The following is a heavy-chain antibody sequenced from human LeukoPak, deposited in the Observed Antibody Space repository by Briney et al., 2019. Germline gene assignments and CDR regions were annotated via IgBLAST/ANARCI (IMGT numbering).Heavy chain of an antibody. Sequence: ETLSLTCTVSGGSISSSSYYWGWIRQPPGKGLEWIGSIYYSGSTYYNPSLKSRVTISVDTSKNQFSLKLSSVTAADTAVYYCARLVAGTPKGNFDYWGQGTLVTVSS. CDR3: ARLVAGTPKGNFDY. CDR2: IYYSGST. D-gene: IGHD6-19*01. J-gene: IGHJ4*02. CDR1: GGSISSSSYY. V-gene: IGHV4-39*01.